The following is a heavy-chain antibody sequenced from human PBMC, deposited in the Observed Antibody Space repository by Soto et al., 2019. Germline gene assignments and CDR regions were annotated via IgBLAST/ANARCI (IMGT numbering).Heavy chain of an antibody. V-gene: IGHV3-73*01. J-gene: IGHJ3*02. CDR1: GFSISGSG. CDR3: TRGDAPGDRTFDI. CDR2: IRARTNGYAT. Sequence: EVQLVESGGGLVQPGGSLRLSCAASGFSISGSGIHWVRQASGKGLEWVARIRARTNGYATGFAASVQGRVSICRDDSKNTAFPKMSSLNAEDTAVYYCTRGDAPGDRTFDIWAQGTMVTVSS.